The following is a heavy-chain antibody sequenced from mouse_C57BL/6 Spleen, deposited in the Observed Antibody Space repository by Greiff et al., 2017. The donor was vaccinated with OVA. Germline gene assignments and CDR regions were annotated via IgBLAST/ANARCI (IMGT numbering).Heavy chain of an antibody. J-gene: IGHJ4*01. CDR2: IYPGDGDT. CDR1: GYAFSSSW. V-gene: IGHV1-82*01. D-gene: IGHD4-1*01. CDR3: ARITGYYAMDC. Sequence: QVQLQQSGPELVKPGASVKISCKASGYAFSSSWMNWVKQRPGKGLEWIGRIYPGDGDTNYNGKFKGKATLTADKSSSTAYMQLSSLTSEDSAVYFCARITGYYAMDCWGKGTTVTVSS.